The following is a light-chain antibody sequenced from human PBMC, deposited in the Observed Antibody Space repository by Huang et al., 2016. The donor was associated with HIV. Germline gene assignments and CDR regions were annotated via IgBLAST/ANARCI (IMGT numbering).Light chain of an antibody. V-gene: IGKV3-11*01. CDR3: QQRGDWPLT. J-gene: IGKJ4*01. Sequence: EIVLTQSPATLSLSPGERVTLSCRASQTIGTSLAWYQQKPGQAPRLLIYAASNRASGIPARFSGRGSGTDFTLTFSSLEPEDFAVYYCQQRGDWPLTFGGGTKVEIK. CDR2: AAS. CDR1: QTIGTS.